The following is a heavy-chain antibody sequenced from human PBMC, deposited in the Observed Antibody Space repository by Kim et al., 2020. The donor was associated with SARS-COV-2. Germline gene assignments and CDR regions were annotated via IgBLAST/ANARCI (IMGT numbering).Heavy chain of an antibody. CDR1: GYTFTSYA. D-gene: IGHD6-19*01. CDR2: INAGNGNT. Sequence: ASVKVSCKASGYTFTSYAMHWVRQAPGQRLEWMGWINAGNGNTKYSQKFQGRVTITRDTSASTAYMELSSLRSEDTAVYYCARAVQYSSGWYVLPDYWGQGTLVTVSS. CDR3: ARAVQYSSGWYVLPDY. V-gene: IGHV1-3*01. J-gene: IGHJ4*02.